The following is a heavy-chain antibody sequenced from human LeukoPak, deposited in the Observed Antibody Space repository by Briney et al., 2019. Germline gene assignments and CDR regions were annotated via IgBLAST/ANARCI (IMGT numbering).Heavy chain of an antibody. CDR3: GRGPATGGYDY. Sequence: ASVKVSCKASGYTFTGYYLHWVRQAPGQGLEWMGWINPNSGGTNYAQKFQDRVTMTRDTSISTVYMELSRLRSDDTAVYYCGRGPATGGYDYWGQGTLVTVSP. CDR2: INPNSGGT. V-gene: IGHV1-2*02. J-gene: IGHJ4*02. D-gene: IGHD3-16*01. CDR1: GYTFTGYY.